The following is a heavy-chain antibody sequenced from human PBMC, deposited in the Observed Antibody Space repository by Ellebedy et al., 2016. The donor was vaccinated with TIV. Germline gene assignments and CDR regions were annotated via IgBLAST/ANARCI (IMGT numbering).Heavy chain of an antibody. D-gene: IGHD6-13*01. V-gene: IGHV1-69*06. CDR3: ARDLVSSSWYPHYGMDV. CDR2: IIPIFGTA. CDR1: GGTFSSYA. J-gene: IGHJ6*02. Sequence: SVKVSCXASGGTFSSYAISWVRQAPGQGLEWMGGIIPIFGTANYAQKFQGRVTITADKSTSTAYMELRSLRSDDTAVYYCARDLVSSSWYPHYGMDVWGQGTTVTVSS.